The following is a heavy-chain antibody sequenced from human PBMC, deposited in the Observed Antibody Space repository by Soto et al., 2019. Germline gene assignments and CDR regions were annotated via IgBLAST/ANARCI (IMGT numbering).Heavy chain of an antibody. CDR1: GYTFTSYD. CDR2: MNPNSGNT. CDR3: ARDPDIVVVPAAMRTGWFDP. V-gene: IGHV1-8*01. J-gene: IGHJ5*02. D-gene: IGHD2-2*01. Sequence: ASAKVSCKASGYTFTSYDINWVRQATGQGFEYLGWMNPNSGNTGYVKKFQGRVTMTRDTSMSTAYMELSSLRSDDTAVYYCARDPDIVVVPAAMRTGWFDPWGQGTLVTVSS.